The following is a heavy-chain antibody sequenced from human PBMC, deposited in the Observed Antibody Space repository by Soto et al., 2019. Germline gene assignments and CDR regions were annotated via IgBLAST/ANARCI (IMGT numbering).Heavy chain of an antibody. Sequence: GGSLRLSCAASGFTFSSYWMSWVRQAPGKGLEWVANIKQDGSEKYYVDSVKGRFTISRDNAKNSLYLQMNSLRAEDTAVYYCARESRRQWLVLGYWGQGTLVTVSS. V-gene: IGHV3-7*01. D-gene: IGHD6-19*01. CDR3: ARESRRQWLVLGY. J-gene: IGHJ4*02. CDR2: IKQDGSEK. CDR1: GFTFSSYW.